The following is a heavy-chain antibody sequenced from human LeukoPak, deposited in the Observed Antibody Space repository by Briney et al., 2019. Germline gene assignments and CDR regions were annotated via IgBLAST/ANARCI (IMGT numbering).Heavy chain of an antibody. CDR3: ASAGRSYYYYGMDV. Sequence: GGSLRLSCAASGFTFSSYWMHWVRHAPGKGLVWVSRINSDGSSTSYADSVKGRFTISRDNAKNTLYLQMNSLRAEDTAVYYCASAGRSYYYYGMDVWGQGTTVTVSS. J-gene: IGHJ6*02. D-gene: IGHD3-10*01. CDR1: GFTFSSYW. CDR2: INSDGSST. V-gene: IGHV3-74*01.